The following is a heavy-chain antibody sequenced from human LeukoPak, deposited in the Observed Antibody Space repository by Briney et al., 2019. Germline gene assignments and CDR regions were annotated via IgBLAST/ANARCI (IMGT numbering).Heavy chain of an antibody. J-gene: IGHJ4*02. CDR1: GCSISGGYY. V-gene: IGHV4-38-2*02. CDR3: ARDPNDFWSGLY. Sequence: SETLSLTCTVSGCSISGGYYWGWIRQPPEKGLEWIGSIYHSGSTYYNPSLKSRVTISVDTSKNQFSLKLSSVTAADTAVYYCARDPNDFWSGLYWGQGTLVTVSS. CDR2: IYHSGST. D-gene: IGHD3-3*01.